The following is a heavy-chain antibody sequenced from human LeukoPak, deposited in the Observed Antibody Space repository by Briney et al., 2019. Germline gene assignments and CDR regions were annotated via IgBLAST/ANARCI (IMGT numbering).Heavy chain of an antibody. Sequence: ASVKVSCKASGYSFTSFDINWVRQATGQGLEWMGWMNPNSGNTGYSQKFQGRVTMTRNTAVSTAYMELSTLTSDATAVYYCARVTRYYYGMDVWGQGTTVTVSS. CDR1: GYSFTSFD. CDR2: MNPNSGNT. V-gene: IGHV1-8*01. D-gene: IGHD1-14*01. J-gene: IGHJ6*02. CDR3: ARVTRYYYGMDV.